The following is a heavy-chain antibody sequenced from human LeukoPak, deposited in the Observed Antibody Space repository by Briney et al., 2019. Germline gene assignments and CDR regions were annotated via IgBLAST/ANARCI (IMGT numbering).Heavy chain of an antibody. V-gene: IGHV1-2*06. CDR1: AYTFTDYY. Sequence: ASVKVSCKASAYTFTDYYVQWVRQAPGQGREWMGRINPSSGETNYAQNFQGRVTMTRDTAISTAHMELRRLRSDDTAVYYCATTSGYFYYWGQGTLVTVSS. CDR3: ATTSGYFYY. J-gene: IGHJ4*02. D-gene: IGHD1-26*01. CDR2: INPSSGET.